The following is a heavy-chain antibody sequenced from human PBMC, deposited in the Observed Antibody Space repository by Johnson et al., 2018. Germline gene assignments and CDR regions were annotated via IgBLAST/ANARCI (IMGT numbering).Heavy chain of an antibody. CDR3: ARDLGTRQYGGNSYYYGMDV. CDR2: VSWNGSRT. CDR1: GFTFSNSD. V-gene: IGHV3-35*02. D-gene: IGHD4-23*01. J-gene: IGHJ6*02. Sequence: EVQLVESGGGLVQPGGSLRLSCAASGFTFSNSDMNWVHQAPGKGLEWVSGVSWNGSRTHYADSVKGQFIISRDNAKNSLYLQMNSLRDEDTAVYYCARDLGTRQYGGNSYYYGMDVWGQGTTVTVSS.